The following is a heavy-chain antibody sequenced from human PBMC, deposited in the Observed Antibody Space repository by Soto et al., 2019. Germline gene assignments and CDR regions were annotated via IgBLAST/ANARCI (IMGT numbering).Heavy chain of an antibody. CDR3: ARDGGDSSVYNWFDP. CDR2: IYTSGST. CDR1: GGSISSYY. D-gene: IGHD3-22*01. V-gene: IGHV4-4*07. Sequence: KPSETLSLTCTVSGGSISSYYWSWIRQPAGKGLEWIGRIYTSGSTNYNPSLKSRVTMSVDTSKNQFSLKLSSVTAADTAVYYCARDGGDSSVYNWFDPWGQGTLVTVSS. J-gene: IGHJ5*02.